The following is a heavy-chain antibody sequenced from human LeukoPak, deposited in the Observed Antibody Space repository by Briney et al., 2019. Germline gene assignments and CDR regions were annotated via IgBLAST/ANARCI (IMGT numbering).Heavy chain of an antibody. D-gene: IGHD3-10*01. CDR1: GFTFSSYS. CDR3: GVWFGELVG. V-gene: IGHV3-48*04. CDR2: ISTSSSTI. J-gene: IGHJ4*02. Sequence: PGGSLRLSCAASGFTFSSYSMNCVREAPGEGLEWGSYISTSSSTIYYADSVKGRFTISRDNAKNSLYLQMNRLRAEDTAVYYCGVWFGELVGWGQGTLVTVSS.